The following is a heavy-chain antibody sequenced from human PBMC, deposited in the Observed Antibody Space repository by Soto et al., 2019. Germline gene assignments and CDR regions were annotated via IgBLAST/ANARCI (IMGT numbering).Heavy chain of an antibody. D-gene: IGHD3-10*01. CDR2: IYYSGST. Sequence: SETLSLTCTVSGGSISSYYWSWIRQPPGKGLEWIGYIYYSGSTNYNPSLKSRFTISVDTSKNQFSLKLSSVTAADTAVYYCASAGSSGSGSGWFDPWGQGTLVTVSS. CDR3: ASAGSSGSGSGWFDP. J-gene: IGHJ5*02. CDR1: GGSISSYY. V-gene: IGHV4-59*08.